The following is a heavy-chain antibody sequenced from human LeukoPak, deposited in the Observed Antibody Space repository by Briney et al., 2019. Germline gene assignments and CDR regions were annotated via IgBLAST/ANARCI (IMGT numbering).Heavy chain of an antibody. CDR3: AKAPGYNWNYFVYYYYGMDV. J-gene: IGHJ6*02. V-gene: IGHV3-30*18. CDR2: ISYDGSNK. Sequence: GRSLRLSCAASGFTFSSYGMHWVRQAPGKGLEWVAVISYDGSNKYYADSVKGRFTISRDNSKNTLYLQMNSLRAEDTAVYYCAKAPGYNWNYFVYYYYGMDVWGQGTTVTVSS. CDR1: GFTFSSYG. D-gene: IGHD1-7*01.